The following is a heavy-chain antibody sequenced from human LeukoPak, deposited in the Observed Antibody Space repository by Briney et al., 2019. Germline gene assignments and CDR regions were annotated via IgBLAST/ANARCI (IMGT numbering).Heavy chain of an antibody. Sequence: GGSLRLSCAASGFTFSSYGMHWVRQAPGKGLEWVAFIRYDGSNKYYADSVKGRFTISRDNSKNTLYLQMNSLRAEDTAVYYCAKDQERYCGGDCYSPDAFDIWGQGTMVTVSS. CDR3: AKDQERYCGGDCYSPDAFDI. V-gene: IGHV3-30*02. D-gene: IGHD2-21*01. J-gene: IGHJ3*02. CDR2: IRYDGSNK. CDR1: GFTFSSYG.